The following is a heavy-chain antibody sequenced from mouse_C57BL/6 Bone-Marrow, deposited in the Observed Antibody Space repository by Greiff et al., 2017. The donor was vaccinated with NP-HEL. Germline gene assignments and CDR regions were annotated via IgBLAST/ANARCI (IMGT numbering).Heavy chain of an antibody. CDR2: IRSKSNNYAT. CDR3: VRHAASYFDD. Sequence: VQLKESGGGLVQPKGSLKLSCAASGFSFNTYAMNWVRPAPGKGLDWVVRIRSKSNNYATYYADSVKDRFTISRDDSESMLYLQMNNVKTEDTAMYYCVRHAASYFDDWGQGTTLTVAS. V-gene: IGHV10-1*01. CDR1: GFSFNTYA. J-gene: IGHJ2*01.